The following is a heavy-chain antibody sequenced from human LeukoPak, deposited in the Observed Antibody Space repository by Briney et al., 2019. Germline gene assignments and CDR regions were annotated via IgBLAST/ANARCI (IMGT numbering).Heavy chain of an antibody. Sequence: ASVKVSCKASGYTFTSYYMHWVRQAPGQGLEWMGIINPSGGSTSYAQKFQGRVTMTRDMSTSTVYMELSSLRSEDTAVYYCARVAGLYDSSGYYSVFDYWGQGTLVTVSS. J-gene: IGHJ4*02. V-gene: IGHV1-46*01. CDR3: ARVAGLYDSSGYYSVFDY. CDR2: INPSGGST. D-gene: IGHD3-22*01. CDR1: GYTFTSYY.